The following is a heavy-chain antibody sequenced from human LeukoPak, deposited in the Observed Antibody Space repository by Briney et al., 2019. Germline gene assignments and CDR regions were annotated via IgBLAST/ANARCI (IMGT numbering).Heavy chain of an antibody. CDR3: ARSDTHHIHSSSWHLDY. J-gene: IGHJ4*02. V-gene: IGHV4-59*01. Sequence: SETLSLTCSVSGGSIGTNYWSWIRQVPGKGLEWIGYSSYSGSSNYNPSLKSRVTISVDTSKTQFSLYLNSVTAADTAVYYCARSDTHHIHSSSWHLDYWGQGTLVTVSS. CDR2: SSYSGSS. CDR1: GGSIGTNY. D-gene: IGHD6-13*01.